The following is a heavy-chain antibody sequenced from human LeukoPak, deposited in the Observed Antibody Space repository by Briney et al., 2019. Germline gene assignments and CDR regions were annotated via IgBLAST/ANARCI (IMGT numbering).Heavy chain of an antibody. V-gene: IGHV3-74*01. Sequence: GGSLRLSCAVSGFTYDDYGMSWVRQAPGKGLVWVSYINPDGSNTNYADSVKGRFTISRDNAKNALYLQMNSLRAEDTAVYYCAKDLHYGSADYWGQGTLVTVSS. CDR3: AKDLHYGSADY. CDR1: GFTYDDYG. CDR2: INPDGSNT. D-gene: IGHD3-10*01. J-gene: IGHJ4*02.